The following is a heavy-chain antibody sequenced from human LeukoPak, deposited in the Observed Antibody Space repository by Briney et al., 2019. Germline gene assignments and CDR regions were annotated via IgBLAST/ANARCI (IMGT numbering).Heavy chain of an antibody. CDR3: AKIHPGYYYDSIPY. D-gene: IGHD3-22*01. Sequence: PGGSLRLSCAASGFTFTSYAMSWVRQAPGKGLEWVSVISGGGGTTYYADSVKGRFTISRDNSKNTLYLQMNSLRAEDTAVYYCAKIHPGYYYDSIPYWGQGTLVTVSS. J-gene: IGHJ4*02. CDR1: GFTFTSYA. CDR2: ISGGGGTT. V-gene: IGHV3-23*01.